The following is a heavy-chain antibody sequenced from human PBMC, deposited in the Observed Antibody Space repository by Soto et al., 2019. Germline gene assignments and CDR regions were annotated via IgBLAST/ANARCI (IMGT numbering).Heavy chain of an antibody. Sequence: SETLSLTCAVYGGSFSGYYWSWIRQPPGKGLEWIGEINHSGSTNYNPSLKSRVTISVDTSKNQFSLKLSSVTAADTAVYYCARDYYDSSGYDYWGQGTLVTVSS. D-gene: IGHD3-22*01. J-gene: IGHJ4*02. V-gene: IGHV4-34*01. CDR3: ARDYYDSSGYDY. CDR1: GGSFSGYY. CDR2: INHSGST.